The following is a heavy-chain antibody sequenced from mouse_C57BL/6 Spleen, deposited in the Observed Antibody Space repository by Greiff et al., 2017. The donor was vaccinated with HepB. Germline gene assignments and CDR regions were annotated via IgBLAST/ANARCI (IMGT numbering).Heavy chain of an antibody. CDR2: IRSKSNNYAT. Sequence: EVQVVESGGGLVQPKGSLKLSCAASGFSFNTYAMNWVRQAPGKGLEWVARIRSKSNNYATYYADSVKDRFTIARDDSESMLYLQMNNLKTEDTAMYYCVREDYDYGSSYWYFDVWGTGTTVTVSS. J-gene: IGHJ1*03. CDR1: GFSFNTYA. D-gene: IGHD1-1*01. CDR3: VREDYDYGSSYWYFDV. V-gene: IGHV10-1*01.